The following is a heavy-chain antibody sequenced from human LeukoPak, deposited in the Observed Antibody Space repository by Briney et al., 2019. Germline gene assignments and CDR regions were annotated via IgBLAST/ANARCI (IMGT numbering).Heavy chain of an antibody. J-gene: IGHJ4*02. CDR1: GGSISSGSYY. V-gene: IGHV4-61*02. Sequence: SETLSLTCTVSGGSISSGSYYWSWIRQPAGKGLEWIGRIYTSGSTNYNPSLKSRVTISVDTSKNQFSLKLSSVTAADTAVYYCARDFVTAYYYDSSGYSGDWGQGTLVTVSS. CDR2: IYTSGST. D-gene: IGHD3-22*01. CDR3: ARDFVTAYYYDSSGYSGD.